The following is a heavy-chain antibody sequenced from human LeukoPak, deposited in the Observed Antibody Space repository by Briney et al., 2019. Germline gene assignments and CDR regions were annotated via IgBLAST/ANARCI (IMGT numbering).Heavy chain of an antibody. D-gene: IGHD6-13*01. Sequence: GSVKVSCKASGYSFTSYAMNWVRQAPGQGLEWMGWINTNTGNPTYAQGFTGRLVFSLDTSVSTAYLQISSLRAEDTAVYYCARDFVSSWSFYWGQGTLVTVSS. CDR3: ARDFVSSWSFY. V-gene: IGHV7-4-1*02. CDR2: INTNTGNP. J-gene: IGHJ4*02. CDR1: GYSFTSYA.